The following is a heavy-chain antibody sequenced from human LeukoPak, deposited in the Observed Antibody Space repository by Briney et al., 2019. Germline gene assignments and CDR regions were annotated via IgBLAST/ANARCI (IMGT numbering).Heavy chain of an antibody. V-gene: IGHV3-11*01. CDR1: GFTFSDYY. CDR2: ISSSGSTI. J-gene: IGHJ6*02. Sequence: GGSLRLSCAASGFTFSDYYMSWIRQAPGKGLEWVSYISSSGSTIYYADSVKGRFTISRDNAKNSLYLQMNSLRAEDTAVYYCAREKVTTVTTFRYYCGMDVWGQGTTVTVSS. D-gene: IGHD4-11*01. CDR3: AREKVTTVTTFRYYCGMDV.